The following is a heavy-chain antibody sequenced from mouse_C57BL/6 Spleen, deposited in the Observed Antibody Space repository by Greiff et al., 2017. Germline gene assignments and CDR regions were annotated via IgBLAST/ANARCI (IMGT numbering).Heavy chain of an antibody. Sequence: EVKLVESGGGLVKPGGSLKLSCAASGFTFSDYGMHWVRQAPEKGLEWVAYISSGSSTIYYAATVKGRFTISRDNAKNTLFLQMTSLRSEETAMYYGARYSKEPFHYLDYWGQGTTLTVSS. CDR3: ARYSKEPFHYLDY. D-gene: IGHD2-5*01. J-gene: IGHJ2*01. CDR1: GFTFSDYG. CDR2: ISSGSSTI. V-gene: IGHV5-17*01.